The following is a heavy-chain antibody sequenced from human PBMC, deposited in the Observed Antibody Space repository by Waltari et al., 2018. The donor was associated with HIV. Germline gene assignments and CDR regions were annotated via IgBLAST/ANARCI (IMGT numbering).Heavy chain of an antibody. CDR1: GFTFSGYD. V-gene: IGHV3-13*04. CDR2: IGTAGDT. Sequence: EVQLVESGGGLVQPGGSLRLSCAASGFTFSGYDMHWVRQATGKGLEWVSAIGTAGDTYYPGSVKGRFTISRENAKNSLYLQMNSLRAGDTAVYYCARDIGDWYGMDVWGQGTTVTVSS. J-gene: IGHJ6*02. D-gene: IGHD2-21*02. CDR3: ARDIGDWYGMDV.